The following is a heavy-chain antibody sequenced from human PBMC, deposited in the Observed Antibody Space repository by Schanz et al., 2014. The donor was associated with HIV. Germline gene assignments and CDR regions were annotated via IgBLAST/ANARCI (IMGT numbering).Heavy chain of an antibody. CDR3: AKVARWDYYGMDV. Sequence: QVQLVESGGGVVQPGRSLRLSCAASGFTFSSSGMHWVRQAPGKGLEWGAVIWYDGSNKYYADSVKGRFTISRDDSKNTLYLQMNSLRTEDTAVYYCAKVARWDYYGMDVWGQGTTVIVSS. CDR1: GFTFSSSG. CDR2: IWYDGSNK. J-gene: IGHJ6*02. V-gene: IGHV3-30*18.